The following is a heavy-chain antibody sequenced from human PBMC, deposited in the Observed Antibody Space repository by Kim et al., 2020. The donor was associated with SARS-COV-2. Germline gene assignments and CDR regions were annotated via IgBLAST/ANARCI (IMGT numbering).Heavy chain of an antibody. J-gene: IGHJ3*02. Sequence: KGRFTISRENAKNSLYLQMNSLRAGDTAVYYCARGQGYCSSTSCYDAFDIWGQGTMVTVSS. V-gene: IGHV3-13*01. CDR3: ARGQGYCSSTSCYDAFDI. D-gene: IGHD2-2*01.